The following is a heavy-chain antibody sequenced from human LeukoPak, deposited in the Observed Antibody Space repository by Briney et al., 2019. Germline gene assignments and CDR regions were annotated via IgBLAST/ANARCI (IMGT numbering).Heavy chain of an antibody. J-gene: IGHJ4*02. D-gene: IGHD6-13*01. CDR2: ISYDGSNK. CDR1: GFTFSSYG. Sequence: GGSLRLSCAASGFTFSSYGMHWVRQAPGKGLEWVAVISYDGSNKYYADSVKGRFTISRDNSKNTLYLQMNSLRAEDTAVYYCAREGSYSSSWYLDYWGQGTLVTVSS. CDR3: AREGSYSSSWYLDY. V-gene: IGHV3-30*03.